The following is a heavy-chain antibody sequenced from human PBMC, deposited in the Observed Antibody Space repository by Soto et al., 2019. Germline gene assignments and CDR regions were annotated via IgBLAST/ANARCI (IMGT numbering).Heavy chain of an antibody. CDR2: TSYSGNT. D-gene: IGHD2-15*01. V-gene: IGHV4-59*11. Sequence: SETLSVTCTVSVASISTHYWSWIRQPPGKGLEWIGYTSYSGNTDNNPSLKGRVTISVDTSKNQWSLRQFSLILRSVTAADTAVYYGSRAMGGNRHARHIWGQGQM. J-gene: IGHJ3*01. CDR1: VASISTHY. CDR3: SRAMGGNRHARHI.